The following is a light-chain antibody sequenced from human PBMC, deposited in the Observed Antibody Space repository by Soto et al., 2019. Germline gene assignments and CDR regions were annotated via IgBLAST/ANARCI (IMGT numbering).Light chain of an antibody. CDR2: DND. Sequence: QSVLTQPPSVSAAPGQTVTISCSGSSSNIGTNYVSWYQQLPGTAPKLVIYDNDKRHSGIRDRFSGSKYGTSATLDITGLQTGDEAGYYCGTWENSLSAVIFGGGTKVTVL. CDR3: GTWENSLSAVI. J-gene: IGLJ2*01. V-gene: IGLV1-51*01. CDR1: SSNIGTNY.